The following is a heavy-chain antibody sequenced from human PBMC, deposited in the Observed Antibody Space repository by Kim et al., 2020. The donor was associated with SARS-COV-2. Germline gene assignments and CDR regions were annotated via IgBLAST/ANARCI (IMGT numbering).Heavy chain of an antibody. D-gene: IGHD3-10*01. V-gene: IGHV3-30*07. J-gene: IGHJ4*02. Sequence: VKGRFTISRNNSKNTLYLQMNSLSAEDTAVYYCARGALWFGELTDGVFDYWGQGTLVTVSS. CDR3: ARGALWFGELTDGVFDY.